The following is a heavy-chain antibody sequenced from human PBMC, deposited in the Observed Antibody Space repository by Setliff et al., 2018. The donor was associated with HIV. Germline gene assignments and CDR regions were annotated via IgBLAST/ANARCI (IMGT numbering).Heavy chain of an antibody. CDR3: ATLQSSGWPHGIEY. Sequence: SETLSLTCTVSGGSISPTNYYWGWIRQPPGKGLEWIGSIYYSGSTYYKSSLKNRVTISVDTSKNHFSLKVNFVAAADTAVYYCATLQSSGWPHGIEYWGQGTLVTVSS. CDR1: GGSISPTNYY. J-gene: IGHJ4*02. CDR2: IYYSGST. D-gene: IGHD6-19*01. V-gene: IGHV4-39*01.